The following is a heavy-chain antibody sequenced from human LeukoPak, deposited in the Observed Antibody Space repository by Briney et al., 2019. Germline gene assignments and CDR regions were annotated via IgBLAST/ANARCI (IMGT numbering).Heavy chain of an antibody. CDR1: GGSISSSSYY. CDR2: IYYSGST. D-gene: IGHD4-17*01. Sequence: SETLSLTCTVSGGSISSSSYYWGWIRQPPGTGLGWIGSIYYSGSTYYNPSLKSRVTISVDTSKNQFSLKLSSVTAADTAVYYCASYGRGLGYFDYWGQGTLVTVSS. V-gene: IGHV4-39*01. CDR3: ASYGRGLGYFDY. J-gene: IGHJ4*02.